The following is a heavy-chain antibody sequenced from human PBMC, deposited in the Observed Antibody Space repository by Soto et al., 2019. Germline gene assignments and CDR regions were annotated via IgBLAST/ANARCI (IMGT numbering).Heavy chain of an antibody. CDR1: GFSISNGYY. CDR2: FHHSGST. D-gene: IGHD3-22*01. CDR3: ARAPYYYDSSGYYFAHFDC. Sequence: TSDTLSLTCTVSGFSISNGYYWGWIRQPPGKGLEWIGSFHHSGSTYYNPSLKSRVTISPDTSKNQFSLNLSSVTAADTAMYYCARAPYYYDSSGYYFAHFDCWGQGTLVTVSS. J-gene: IGHJ4*02. V-gene: IGHV4-38-2*02.